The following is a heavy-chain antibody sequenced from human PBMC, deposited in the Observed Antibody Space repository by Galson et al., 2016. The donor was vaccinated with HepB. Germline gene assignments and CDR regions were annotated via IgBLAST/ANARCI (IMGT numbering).Heavy chain of an antibody. CDR1: GFTFSNYV. V-gene: IGHV3-30*18. CDR2: ISYDGSYS. D-gene: IGHD3-10*01. J-gene: IGHJ3*01. Sequence: SLRLSCAASGFTFSNYVMHWVRQAPGKGLEWVALISYDGSYSSYADSVKGRFTISRDNSKKTLYLQMNSLRAEDTAVYYCAKVPSMVRGFWGQGTMVTVS. CDR3: AKVPSMVRGF.